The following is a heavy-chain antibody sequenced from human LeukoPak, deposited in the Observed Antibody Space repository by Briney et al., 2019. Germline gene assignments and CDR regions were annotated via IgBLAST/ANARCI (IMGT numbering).Heavy chain of an antibody. CDR2: IYTSGST. J-gene: IGHJ5*02. V-gene: IGHV4-4*07. CDR1: GGSISSYY. Sequence: PSETLSLTCTVSGGSISSYYWSWIRQPAGKGLEWIGRIYTSGSTNYNPSLKSRVTMSVDTSKNQFSLKLSSVTAADTAVYYCARDHHLTTVTDNWFDPWGQGTLVTVSS. D-gene: IGHD4-17*01. CDR3: ARDHHLTTVTDNWFDP.